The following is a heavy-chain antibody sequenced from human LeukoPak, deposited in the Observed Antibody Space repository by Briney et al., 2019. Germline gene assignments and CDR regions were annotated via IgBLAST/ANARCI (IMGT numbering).Heavy chain of an antibody. Sequence: SETLSLTCTVSGGSISSSSYYWGWIRQPPGKGLEWIGSIYDSGSTYYNPSLKSRVTISVDTSKNQFSLKLSSVTAADTAVYYCARHGTVVAALDYWGQRTLVTVSS. V-gene: IGHV4-39*01. CDR2: IYDSGST. J-gene: IGHJ4*02. D-gene: IGHD2-15*01. CDR3: ARHGTVVAALDY. CDR1: GGSISSSSYY.